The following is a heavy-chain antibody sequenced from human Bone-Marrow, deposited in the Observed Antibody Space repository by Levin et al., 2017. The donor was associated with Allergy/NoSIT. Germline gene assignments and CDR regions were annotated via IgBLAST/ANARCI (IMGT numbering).Heavy chain of an antibody. J-gene: IGHJ6*02. CDR3: ATNTAVADFGLFYGMDV. CDR1: GFSVRNFA. CDR2: FSGSDGDT. D-gene: IGHD6-19*01. V-gene: IGHV3-23*01. Sequence: GESLKISCAASGFSVRNFAMSWVRQAPRKGLEWVSGFSGSDGDTYYADSVKGRFTISRDNFNNTVFLQMNSLRADDTAIYYCATNTAVADFGLFYGMDVWGQGTTVTVSS.